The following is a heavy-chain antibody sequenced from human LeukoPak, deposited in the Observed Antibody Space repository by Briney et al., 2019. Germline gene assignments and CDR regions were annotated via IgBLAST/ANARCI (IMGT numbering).Heavy chain of an antibody. Sequence: SETLSLTCAVSGYSISSGYYWGWIRQPPGKGLEWIGSIYHSGSTYYNPSLKSRVTISVDTSKNQFSLKLSSVTAADTAVYYCAKRLVVLQGFDYWGQGSLVTVSS. CDR2: IYHSGST. V-gene: IGHV4-38-2*01. CDR1: GYSISSGYY. J-gene: IGHJ4*02. CDR3: AKRLVVLQGFDY. D-gene: IGHD3-16*02.